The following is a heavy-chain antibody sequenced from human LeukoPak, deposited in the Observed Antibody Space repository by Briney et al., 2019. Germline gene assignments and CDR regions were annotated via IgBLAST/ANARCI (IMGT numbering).Heavy chain of an antibody. CDR2: ISWNSGSI. D-gene: IGHD6-13*01. V-gene: IGHV3-9*01. CDR1: GFTFDDYA. CDR3: AKQAAAGRYYFDY. Sequence: PGRSLRLSCAASGFTFDDYAMHWARQAPGKGLEWVSGISWNSGSIGYADSVKGRFTISRDNAKNSLYLQMNSLRAEDTALYYCAKQAAAGRYYFDYWGQGTLVTVSS. J-gene: IGHJ4*02.